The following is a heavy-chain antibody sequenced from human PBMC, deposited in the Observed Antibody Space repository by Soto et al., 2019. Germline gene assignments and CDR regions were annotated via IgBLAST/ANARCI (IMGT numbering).Heavy chain of an antibody. CDR3: ARGQEGVVATH. CDR2: VKDAGHT. CDR1: GGSLRGYY. Sequence: QVQLQQWGAGLLKPSETLSLNCAVTGGSLRGYYWSWIRQPPGKGLEWIGEVKDAGHTNYSPSLRGQVTISSDTSNNQCSLRLNSVTAADTGVYYCARGQEGVVATHWDQGSLVTVSS. V-gene: IGHV4-34*01. D-gene: IGHD5-12*01. J-gene: IGHJ4*02.